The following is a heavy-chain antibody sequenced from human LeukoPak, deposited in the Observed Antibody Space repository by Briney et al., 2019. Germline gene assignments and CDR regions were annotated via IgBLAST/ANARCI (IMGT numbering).Heavy chain of an antibody. V-gene: IGHV4-34*01. Sequence: SETLSLTCAVYGGSFSGYYWSWIRQPPGKGLEWIGEINHSGSTNYNPSLKSRVTISVDTSKNQFSLKLSSVTAADTAVYYCAGSRTISDYWGQGTLVTVSS. CDR3: AGSRTISDY. J-gene: IGHJ4*02. CDR1: GGSFSGYY. CDR2: INHSGST. D-gene: IGHD1-7*01.